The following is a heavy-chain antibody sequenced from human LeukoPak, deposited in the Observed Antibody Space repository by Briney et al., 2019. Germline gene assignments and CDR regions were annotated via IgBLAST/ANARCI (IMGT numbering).Heavy chain of an antibody. Sequence: GGSLRLSCAASGFTFSSYWMHWVRQAPGKGLVWVSRINSDGSRTNYADSVKGRFTISRDNAKNTLYLQMNSLRAEDTAVYYCARGGSDFWSGYYFHYYYYGMDVWGQGTTVTVSS. D-gene: IGHD3-3*01. V-gene: IGHV3-74*01. CDR1: GFTFSSYW. CDR2: INSDGSRT. CDR3: ARGGSDFWSGYYFHYYYYGMDV. J-gene: IGHJ6*02.